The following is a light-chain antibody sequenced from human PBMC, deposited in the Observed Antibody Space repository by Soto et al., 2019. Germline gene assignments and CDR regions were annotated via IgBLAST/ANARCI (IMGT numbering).Light chain of an antibody. Sequence: ETVLTQSPGTLSLSPGERATLSCRASQSVSNNYLAWYQQKPGQAPRLLIHDVSRRATGIPDRFSGSGSGTDFTLTISRLEPEDFAVYFCQQFSSSPQTFGQGTKVEIK. CDR1: QSVSNNY. J-gene: IGKJ1*01. CDR3: QQFSSSPQT. V-gene: IGKV3-20*01. CDR2: DVS.